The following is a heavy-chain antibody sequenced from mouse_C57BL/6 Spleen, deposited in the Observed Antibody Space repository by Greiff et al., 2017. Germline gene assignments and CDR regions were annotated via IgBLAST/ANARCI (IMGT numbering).Heavy chain of an antibody. CDR1: GYTFTDYY. V-gene: IGHV1-26*01. Sequence: VQLQQSGPELVKPGASVKISCKASGYTFTDYYMNWVKQSHGKSLEWIGDINPNNGGTSYNQKFKGKATLTVDKSSSTAYMELRSLTSEDSAVYYCARWRAYYQAYAMDYWGQGTSVTVSS. J-gene: IGHJ4*01. CDR3: ARWRAYYQAYAMDY. D-gene: IGHD1-1*02. CDR2: INPNNGGT.